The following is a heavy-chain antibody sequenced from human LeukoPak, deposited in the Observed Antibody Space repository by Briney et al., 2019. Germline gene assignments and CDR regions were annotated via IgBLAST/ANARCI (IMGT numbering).Heavy chain of an antibody. D-gene: IGHD2-15*01. J-gene: IGHJ3*02. Sequence: GESRHTPLKRPGYTFVSYRFGWVPQMPGKGLEWMGIIYPGVSDPRYSPSFQGQVTISADKSISTAYLQWSSLKASDTARYYCARHDPNFSGGSCYSYNAFHISGTGKIVTVSS. CDR2: IYPGVSDP. CDR3: ARHDPNFSGGSCYSYNAFHI. CDR1: GYTFVSYR. V-gene: IGHV5-51*01.